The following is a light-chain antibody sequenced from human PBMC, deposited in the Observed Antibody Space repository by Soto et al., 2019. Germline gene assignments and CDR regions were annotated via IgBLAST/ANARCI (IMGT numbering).Light chain of an antibody. CDR1: QGVGST. Sequence: EIVMTQSPATLSVSPGERVTLSCRASQGVGSTLAWYRQQPGQAPRLLIYDAYIRATGVPARFSGSGSGTEFTLTISSLEPEDFATYYCQQRHSYPITFGQGTRLEIK. CDR3: QQRHSYPIT. J-gene: IGKJ5*01. V-gene: IGKV3-15*01. CDR2: DAY.